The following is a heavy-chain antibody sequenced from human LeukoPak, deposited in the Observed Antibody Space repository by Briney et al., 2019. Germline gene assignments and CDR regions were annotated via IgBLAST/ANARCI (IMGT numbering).Heavy chain of an antibody. Sequence: GGSLRLSCAASGFTFSSYAMSWVRQAPGKGLEWVSAISGRGGSTYYADSVKGRFTISRDNSKNTLYLQMSSLRAEDTAIYYCARDREWLRPQDYWGQGTLVTVSS. D-gene: IGHD5-12*01. CDR3: ARDREWLRPQDY. CDR2: ISGRGGST. CDR1: GFTFSSYA. J-gene: IGHJ4*02. V-gene: IGHV3-23*01.